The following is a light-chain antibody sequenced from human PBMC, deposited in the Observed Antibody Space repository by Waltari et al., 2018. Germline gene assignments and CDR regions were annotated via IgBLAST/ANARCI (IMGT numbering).Light chain of an antibody. CDR3: QQYNNFMYT. CDR2: GAS. J-gene: IGKJ2*01. V-gene: IGKV3-15*01. Sequence: EIVVTQSPATLSVSPGERATLSCRASQSVSSNLAWYQQKPGQAPRLLIYGASTRATDIPARFSGSGSGTEFTLTISSLQSEDFAVYYCQQYNNFMYTFGQGTKLEIK. CDR1: QSVSSN.